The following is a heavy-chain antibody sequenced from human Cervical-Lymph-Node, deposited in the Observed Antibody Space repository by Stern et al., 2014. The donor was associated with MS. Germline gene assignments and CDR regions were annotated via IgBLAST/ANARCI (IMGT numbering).Heavy chain of an antibody. Sequence: EVQLVESGGGLVQPGGSLRLSCVASGFTFRRSWLHRVRQAPGKGLVWVSRFNSDGRTTGYADSVKGRFTISRDNAKNTLYLQMNSLRAEDTAVYYCAREGSPGGMDVWGQGTTVTVSS. CDR1: GFTFRRSW. J-gene: IGHJ6*02. CDR3: AREGSPGGMDV. CDR2: FNSDGRTT. D-gene: IGHD3-10*01. V-gene: IGHV3-74*01.